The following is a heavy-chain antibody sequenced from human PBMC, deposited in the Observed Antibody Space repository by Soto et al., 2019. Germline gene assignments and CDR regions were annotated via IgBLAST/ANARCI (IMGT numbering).Heavy chain of an antibody. CDR3: AREGGGPYCGGDCYSGTWFDP. CDR2: IYYSGST. CDR1: GGSISSGGYY. Sequence: QVQLQESGPGLVKPSQTLSLTCTVSGGSISSGGYYWSWIRQHPGKGLEWIGYIYYSGSTYYNPYLKSRVTISVDTSKNQFSLKLSSVTAADTAVYYCAREGGGPYCGGDCYSGTWFDPWGQGTLVTVSS. J-gene: IGHJ5*02. V-gene: IGHV4-31*03. D-gene: IGHD2-21*02.